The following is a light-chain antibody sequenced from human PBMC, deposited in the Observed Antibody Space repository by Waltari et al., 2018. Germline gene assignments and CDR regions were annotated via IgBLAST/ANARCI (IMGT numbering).Light chain of an antibody. J-gene: IGKJ3*01. V-gene: IGKV1-39*01. Sequence: DIQMTQSPSSLSASLGDRVTITCRASENVNNYLNWYQQKPGKAPNPLIYKASTLQSGVPSRFSGSGSGTDYTFTISSLQSEDVATYYCQHNYGTPPTLGPGTKLDIK. CDR1: ENVNNY. CDR3: QHNYGTPPT. CDR2: KAS.